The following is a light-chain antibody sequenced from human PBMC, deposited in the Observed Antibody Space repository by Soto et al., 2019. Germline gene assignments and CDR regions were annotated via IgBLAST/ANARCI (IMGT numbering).Light chain of an antibody. J-gene: IGKJ1*01. CDR3: QQYGSSLPT. CDR1: QSVSNIY. V-gene: IGKV3-20*01. Sequence: LVWTQSPGSLSLSPGETATLSCRASQSVSNIYLGWYQQKPGQAPRLLIYGASSRATGIPDRFSGSGSGTDFTLTINRLETEDFALYYCQQYGSSLPTFGQGTKV. CDR2: GAS.